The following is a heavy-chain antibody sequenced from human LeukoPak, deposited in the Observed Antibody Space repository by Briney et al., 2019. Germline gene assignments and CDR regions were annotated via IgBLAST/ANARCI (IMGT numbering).Heavy chain of an antibody. J-gene: IGHJ4*02. Sequence: GGSLRLSCAASGFTFSDYGMHWVRQPPGKGLEWVAVIWFDGSNKYYADSVKGRFTVSRDDSKHTVYLQMNSLRAEDTAVYYCAGGLFSPSGDYWGQGILVTV. CDR3: AGGLFSPSGDY. CDR1: GFTFSDYG. CDR2: IWFDGSNK. D-gene: IGHD3-10*01. V-gene: IGHV3-33*01.